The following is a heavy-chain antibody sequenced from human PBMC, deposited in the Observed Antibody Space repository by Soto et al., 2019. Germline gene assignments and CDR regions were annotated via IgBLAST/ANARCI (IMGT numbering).Heavy chain of an antibody. CDR1: GFTFSNYW. CDR2: INSDGSRT. Sequence: EVQLVESGGGLVQPGGSLRLSCAASGFTFSNYWMHWVRQAPGKELVWVSRINSDGSRTTYADSVKGRFTISRDNAKNTLYLQMNSLRAEDTAVYYCARGCSSTSCQWGGGYWGQGTLVTVSS. J-gene: IGHJ4*02. V-gene: IGHV3-74*01. D-gene: IGHD2-2*01. CDR3: ARGCSSTSCQWGGGY.